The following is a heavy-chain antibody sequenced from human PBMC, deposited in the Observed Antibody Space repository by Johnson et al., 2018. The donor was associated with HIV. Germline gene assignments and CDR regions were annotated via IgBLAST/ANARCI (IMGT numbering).Heavy chain of an antibody. CDR1: GFTFSSYW. D-gene: IGHD6-13*01. J-gene: IGHJ3*02. CDR2: IKQDGSEK. CDR3: AKDRLRIAAAGGGAFDI. Sequence: VQLVESGGGLVQSGGSLRLSCAAAGFTFSSYWMNWVRQGPGKGLEWVANIKQDGSEKYYADSVKGRFTIYRDNSKNTLYLQMNSLRAEDTAVYYCAKDRLRIAAAGGGAFDIWGQGTMVTVSS. V-gene: IGHV3-7*01.